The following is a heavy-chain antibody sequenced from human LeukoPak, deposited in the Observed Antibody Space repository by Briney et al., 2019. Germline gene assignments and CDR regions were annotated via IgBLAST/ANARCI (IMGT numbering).Heavy chain of an antibody. J-gene: IGHJ4*02. Sequence: GGSLRLSCAASGFTFSNYAMSWVRQTPGKGLGWVSAVSGGGTSTYYADSVKGRFTISRDNTKNTLYLQMNSLRAEDTDVYYCAKDQPYLSYGRYSCWDYWGQGILVTVSS. V-gene: IGHV3-23*01. CDR1: GFTFSNYA. CDR3: AKDQPYLSYGRYSCWDY. CDR2: VSGGGTST. D-gene: IGHD2-15*01.